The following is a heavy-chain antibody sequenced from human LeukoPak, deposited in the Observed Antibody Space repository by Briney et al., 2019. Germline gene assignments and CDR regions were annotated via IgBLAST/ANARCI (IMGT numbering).Heavy chain of an antibody. CDR3: ARVVTGRGSYDDY. J-gene: IGHJ4*02. V-gene: IGHV3-30-3*01. D-gene: IGHD1-26*01. CDR1: GFTFSSYA. CDR2: ISYDGSNK. Sequence: GGSLRLSRAASGFTFSSYAMHWVRQAPGKGLEWVAVISYDGSNKYYADSVKGRFTISRDNAKNSLYLQMNSLRAEDTAVYYCARVVTGRGSYDDYWGQGTLVTVSS.